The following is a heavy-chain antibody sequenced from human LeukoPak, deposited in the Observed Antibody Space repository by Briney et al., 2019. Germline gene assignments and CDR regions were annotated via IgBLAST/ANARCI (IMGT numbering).Heavy chain of an antibody. J-gene: IGHJ4*02. Sequence: ETLSLTCAVSGGSISSGNGWSWVRQPPGKGLEWVSAVSTSGGSTYYADSVKGRFTISRDNSKNTLYLQMNSLRAEDTAVYYCAKRSTTVISLDQWGQGTLVTVSS. V-gene: IGHV3-23*01. D-gene: IGHD4-17*01. CDR1: GGSISSGN. CDR3: AKRSTTVISLDQ. CDR2: VSTSGGST.